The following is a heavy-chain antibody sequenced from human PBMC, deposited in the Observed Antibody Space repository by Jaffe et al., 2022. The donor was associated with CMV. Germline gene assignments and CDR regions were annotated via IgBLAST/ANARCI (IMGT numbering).Heavy chain of an antibody. D-gene: IGHD6-19*01. V-gene: IGHV4-34*01. CDR3: ARGHILPVAGTPKDYFDY. CDR1: GGSFSGYY. Sequence: QVQLQQWGAGLLKPSETLSLTCAVYGGSFSGYYWSWIRQPPGKGLEWIGEINHSGSTNYNPSLKSRVTISVDTSKNQFSLKLSSVTAADTAVYYCARGHILPVAGTPKDYFDYWGQGTLVTVSS. CDR2: INHSGST. J-gene: IGHJ4*02.